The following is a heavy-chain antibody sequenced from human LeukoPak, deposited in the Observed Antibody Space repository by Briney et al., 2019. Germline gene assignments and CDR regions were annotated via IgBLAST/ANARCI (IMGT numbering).Heavy chain of an antibody. CDR1: GGSFSGYY. D-gene: IGHD5-18*01. CDR2: IYTSGST. V-gene: IGHV4-59*10. Sequence: SETLSLTCAVYGGSFSGYYWSWIRQPAGKGLEWIGRIYTSGSTNYNPSLKSRVTMSVDTSKNQFSLKLSSVTAADTAVYYCAGHPKYSYGSLVGFDYWGQGTLVTVSS. CDR3: AGHPKYSYGSLVGFDY. J-gene: IGHJ4*02.